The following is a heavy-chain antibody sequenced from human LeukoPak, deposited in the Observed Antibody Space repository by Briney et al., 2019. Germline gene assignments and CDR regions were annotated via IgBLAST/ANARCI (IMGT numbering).Heavy chain of an antibody. V-gene: IGHV3-53*01. CDR2: IYSGDST. CDR3: ARCRGSYCSGGTCYDYYFDY. D-gene: IGHD2-15*01. Sequence: GGSLRLSCAASGFTVSSNYMSWVRQAPGKGLEWVSVIYSGDSTYYADSVKGRFTISRDNSKNTLYLQMNSLRAEDTAVYYCARCRGSYCSGGTCYDYYFDYWGQGTLVTVSS. J-gene: IGHJ4*02. CDR1: GFTVSSNY.